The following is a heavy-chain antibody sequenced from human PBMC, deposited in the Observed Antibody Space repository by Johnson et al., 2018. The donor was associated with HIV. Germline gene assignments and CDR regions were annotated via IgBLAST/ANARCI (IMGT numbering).Heavy chain of an antibody. V-gene: IGHV3-20*04. CDR3: TTPLDQFDWISSVWVPGHGFDI. Sequence: VQLVESGGGVVRPGGSLRLSCEASGFTFDDHGMSWVRHVPGKGLEWVSGISWNGGNTGYPDSVKGRFTISRDNAKKSLYLQMESLRDEDTAVYYCTTPLDQFDWISSVWVPGHGFDIWGHGTKVTVSS. CDR2: ISWNGGNT. CDR1: GFTFDDHG. D-gene: IGHD3-9*01. J-gene: IGHJ3*02.